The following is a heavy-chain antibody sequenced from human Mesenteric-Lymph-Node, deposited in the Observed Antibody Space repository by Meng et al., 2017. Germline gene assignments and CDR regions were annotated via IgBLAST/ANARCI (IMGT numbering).Heavy chain of an antibody. CDR2: ISSSSSYI. V-gene: IGHV3-21*01. J-gene: IGHJ4*02. CDR1: GFTFSSYS. D-gene: IGHD5-18*01. Sequence: GESLKISCAASGFTFSSYSMNWVRQAPGKGLEWVSSISSSSSYIYYADSVKGRFTISRGNAKNSLYLQMNSLRAEDTAVYYCARDQGDGYSYGSTDYWGQGTLVTVSS. CDR3: ARDQGDGYSYGSTDY.